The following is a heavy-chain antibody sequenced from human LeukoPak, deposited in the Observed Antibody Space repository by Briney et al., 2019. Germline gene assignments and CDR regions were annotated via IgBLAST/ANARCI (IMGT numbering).Heavy chain of an antibody. CDR1: GFIFSDHW. D-gene: IGHD6-13*01. CDR2: INSDTSRP. J-gene: IGHJ4*02. Sequence: GGSLRLSCAASGFIFSDHWMHWVRQAPGKGLVWVSRINSDTSRPSYADSVKGRFTISRDNAKNTLYLQMNSLRAEDTAVYYCAKDLYSSSWYLSPHYFDYWGQGTLVTVSS. V-gene: IGHV3-74*01. CDR3: AKDLYSSSWYLSPHYFDY.